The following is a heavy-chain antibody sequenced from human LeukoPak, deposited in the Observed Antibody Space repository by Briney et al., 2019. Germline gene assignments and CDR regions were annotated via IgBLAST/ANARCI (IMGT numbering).Heavy chain of an antibody. CDR3: HGSLGY. D-gene: IGHD3-10*01. V-gene: IGHV3-15*01. J-gene: IGHJ4*02. CDR2: IKSKTDGWTT. CDR1: GFTFSNAW. Sequence: GGSLRLSCAASGFTFSNAWMSWVRQAPGKGLEWVGRIKSKTDGWTTDYAAPVKGRFTISRDDSKNTLYLQMNSLKTEDTAVYYCHGSLGYWGQGTLVTVSS.